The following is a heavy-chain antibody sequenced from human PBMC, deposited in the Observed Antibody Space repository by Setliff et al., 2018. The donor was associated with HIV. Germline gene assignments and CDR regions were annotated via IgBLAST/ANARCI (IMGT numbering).Heavy chain of an antibody. CDR2: IFHSGGI. CDR1: GYSISSGYY. D-gene: IGHD1-1*01. V-gene: IGHV4-38-2*01. Sequence: ASETLSLTCAVSGYSISSGYYWGWIRQPPGKGLEWVGSIFHSGGIYYNPSLKSRVTISGDTSKNKLSLKLTSVTAADTAVYYCARHLQAFDIWGHGTMVTVSS. CDR3: ARHLQAFDI. J-gene: IGHJ3*02.